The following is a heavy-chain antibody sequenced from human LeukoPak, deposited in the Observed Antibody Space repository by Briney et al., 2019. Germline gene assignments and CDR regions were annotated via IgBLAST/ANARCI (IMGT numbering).Heavy chain of an antibody. CDR3: ARLGFPGGFDY. Sequence: SETLSLTCTVSGGSISIYYWSWVRQPPGKGLEWIGYIYYTGSTNYNPSLKSRVTISVDTPKNQFSLKLDSVTAADTAVYYCARLGFPGGFDYWGQGTLVTVSS. CDR1: GGSISIYY. V-gene: IGHV4-59*01. J-gene: IGHJ4*02. CDR2: IYYTGST. D-gene: IGHD3-16*01.